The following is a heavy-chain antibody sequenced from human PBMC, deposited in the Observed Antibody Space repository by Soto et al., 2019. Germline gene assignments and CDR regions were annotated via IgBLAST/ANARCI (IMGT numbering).Heavy chain of an antibody. Sequence: QVQLQESGPGLVKPSETLSLTCTVSGGSIRSYYWSWIRQPPGKGLEWIGSIYYSGSTNYKPSLTSRRTTLVDTSKTQFSLKLTSVTAADTAASYWACQGGWFDPWGQGTLVTVSS. CDR1: GGSIRSYY. CDR3: ACQGGWFDP. J-gene: IGHJ5*02. D-gene: IGHD1-26*01. V-gene: IGHV4-59*08. CDR2: IYYSGST.